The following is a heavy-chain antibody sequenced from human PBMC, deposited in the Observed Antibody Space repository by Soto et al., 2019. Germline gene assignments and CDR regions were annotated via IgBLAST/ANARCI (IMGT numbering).Heavy chain of an antibody. CDR1: GGTFSSYA. Sequence: QVQLVQSGAEVKKPGSSVKVSCKASGGTFSSYAISWVRQAPGQGLEWMGGIIPIFGTANYAQKFQGRVTITADEPTSTAYMELSSLRSEATAVYYCARDPKASMVRGGKSPYYGMDVWGQGTTVTVSS. V-gene: IGHV1-69*01. J-gene: IGHJ6*02. CDR3: ARDPKASMVRGGKSPYYGMDV. CDR2: IIPIFGTA. D-gene: IGHD3-10*01.